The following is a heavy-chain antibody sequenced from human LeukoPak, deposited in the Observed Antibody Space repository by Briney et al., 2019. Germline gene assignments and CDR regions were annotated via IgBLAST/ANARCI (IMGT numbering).Heavy chain of an antibody. CDR1: GGSISSSSYY. Sequence: SETLSLTCTVSGGSISSSSYYWGWIRQPPGKGLEWIGSIYYSGSTYYNPSLKSRVTISVDTSKNQFSLKLSSVTAADTAVYYCARKVATYFDYWGQGTLVTVSS. D-gene: IGHD5-12*01. CDR3: ARKVATYFDY. V-gene: IGHV4-39*07. J-gene: IGHJ4*02. CDR2: IYYSGST.